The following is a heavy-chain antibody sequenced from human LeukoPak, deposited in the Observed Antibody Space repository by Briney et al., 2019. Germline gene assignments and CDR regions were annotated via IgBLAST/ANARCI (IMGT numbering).Heavy chain of an antibody. D-gene: IGHD1-1*01. J-gene: IGHJ3*02. Sequence: SETLSLTCAVYGGSFRGYYWSWIRQPPGKGLEWIGYIYYSGSTNYYPSLKSRVTISVDTSKNQFSLKLSSVTAADTAVYYCARYNWNDADAFDIWGQGTMVTVSS. CDR3: ARYNWNDADAFDI. V-gene: IGHV4-59*01. CDR1: GGSFRGYY. CDR2: IYYSGST.